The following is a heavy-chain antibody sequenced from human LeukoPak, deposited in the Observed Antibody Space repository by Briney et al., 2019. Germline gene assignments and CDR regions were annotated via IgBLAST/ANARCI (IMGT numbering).Heavy chain of an antibody. CDR2: ISSSSSYI. CDR1: GFTFSSYS. V-gene: IGHV3-21*01. CDR3: ARAPGYRSFLDY. Sequence: GGSLRLSCAASGFTFSSYSMNWVRQAPGKGLEWVSSISSSSSYIYYADSLKGRFTISRDNAKNSLYLQMNSLRAEDTAVYYCARAPGYRSFLDYWGQGTLVTVSS. J-gene: IGHJ4*02. D-gene: IGHD6-13*01.